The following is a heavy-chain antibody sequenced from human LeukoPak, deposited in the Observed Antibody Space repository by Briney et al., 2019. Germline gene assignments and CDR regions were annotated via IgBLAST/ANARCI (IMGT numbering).Heavy chain of an antibody. CDR1: RGSISSYF. Sequence: SETLSLTCTVSRGSISSYFWSCIRQRPGKELEGMGYIYYNGSTNYNPCLKSRVTMSVDTSKKQFSLQLNSVADADTAVYFCARGYSGTYGRFDYWGPGILVTVSS. J-gene: IGHJ4*02. CDR3: ARGYSGTYGRFDY. D-gene: IGHD1-26*01. V-gene: IGHV4-59*01. CDR2: IYYNGST.